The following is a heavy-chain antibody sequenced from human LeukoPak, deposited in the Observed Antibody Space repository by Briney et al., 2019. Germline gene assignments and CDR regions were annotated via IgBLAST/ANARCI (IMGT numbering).Heavy chain of an antibody. CDR3: ARADTVTRVAGEAFDI. D-gene: IGHD4-17*01. V-gene: IGHV4-34*01. Sequence: SETLSLTCAVYGGSFSGYYWSWIRQPPGKGLEWIGEINHSGSTNYNPSLKSRVTISVDTSKNQFSLKLSSVTAADTAVYHCARADTVTRVAGEAFDIWGQGTMVTVSS. CDR1: GGSFSGYY. J-gene: IGHJ3*02. CDR2: INHSGST.